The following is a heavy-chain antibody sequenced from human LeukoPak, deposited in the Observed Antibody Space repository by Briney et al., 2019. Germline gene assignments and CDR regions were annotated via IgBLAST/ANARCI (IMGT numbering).Heavy chain of an antibody. J-gene: IGHJ5*02. D-gene: IGHD3-10*01. CDR1: GGSISSGDYY. CDR2: IYYNGST. Sequence: SETLSPTXTVSGGSISSGDYYWSWIRQPPGKGLEWIGYIYYNGSTYYNPSLKSRVTISVDTSKNQFSLKLSPVTAADTAVYYCARTSLGGAWFDPWGQGTLVTVSS. V-gene: IGHV4-30-4*08. CDR3: ARTSLGGAWFDP.